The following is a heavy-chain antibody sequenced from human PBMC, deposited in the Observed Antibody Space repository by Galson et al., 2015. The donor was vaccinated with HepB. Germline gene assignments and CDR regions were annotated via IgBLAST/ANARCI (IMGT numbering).Heavy chain of an antibody. Sequence: ETLSLTCTVSGGSISSYYWSWIRQPPGKGLEWIGYIYYSGSTNYSPSLKSRVTISVDTSKNQFSLKLSSVTAADTAVYYCARGSYCSGSSCYREFDYWGQGILVTVSS. CDR2: IYYSGST. CDR3: ARGSYCSGSSCYREFDY. J-gene: IGHJ4*02. CDR1: GGSISSYY. D-gene: IGHD2-2*02. V-gene: IGHV4-59*12.